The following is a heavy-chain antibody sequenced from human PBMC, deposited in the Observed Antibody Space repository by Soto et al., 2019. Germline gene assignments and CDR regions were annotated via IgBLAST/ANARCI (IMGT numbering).Heavy chain of an antibody. CDR1: GYTFTSYD. CDR2: MNPNSGNT. CDR3: ARRPDYYDSSGYSRPFDY. J-gene: IGHJ4*02. V-gene: IGHV1-8*01. Sequence: QVQLVQSGAEVKKPGASVKVSCKASGYTFTSYDINWVRQATGQGLEWMGWMNPNSGNTGYAQKFQGRVTMSRTTAISTAYMELSSLRSEHTAVYYCARRPDYYDSSGYSRPFDYWGQGTLVTVSS. D-gene: IGHD3-22*01.